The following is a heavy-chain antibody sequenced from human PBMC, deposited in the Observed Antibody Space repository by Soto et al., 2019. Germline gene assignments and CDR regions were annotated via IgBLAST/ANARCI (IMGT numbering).Heavy chain of an antibody. CDR2: IYYSGST. J-gene: IGHJ6*02. D-gene: IGHD3-3*02. CDR3: ARDHIFGPYYYYGMDV. V-gene: IGHV4-59*01. CDR1: GGSISSYY. Sequence: QVQLQESGPGLVKPSETLSLTCTVSGGSISSYYWSWIRQPPGKGLEWIGYIYYSGSTNYNPSLKSRVTISVDTSKNQFSLKLSSVTAADTAVYYCARDHIFGPYYYYGMDVWGQGTTVTVSS.